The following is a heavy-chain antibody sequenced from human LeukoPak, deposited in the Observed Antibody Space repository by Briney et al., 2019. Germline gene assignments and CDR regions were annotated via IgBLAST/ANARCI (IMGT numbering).Heavy chain of an antibody. CDR2: ISSSSSYT. Sequence: GGSLRLSCAASGFTFSDYYMSWIRQAPGKGLEWVSYISSSSSYTNYADSVKGRFTISRDNAKNSLYLQMNSLRAEDTAVYYCARESTTVTTDLDSWGQGTLVTVSS. V-gene: IGHV3-11*06. J-gene: IGHJ4*02. CDR3: ARESTTVTTDLDS. D-gene: IGHD4-17*01. CDR1: GFTFSDYY.